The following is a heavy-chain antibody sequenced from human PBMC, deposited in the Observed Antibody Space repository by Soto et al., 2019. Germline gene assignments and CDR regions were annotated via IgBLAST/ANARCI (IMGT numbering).Heavy chain of an antibody. CDR3: ARENRRDGYNLGY. V-gene: IGHV3-30-3*01. D-gene: IGHD5-12*01. CDR1: GFTFSSYA. J-gene: IGHJ4*02. Sequence: QVQLVESGGGVVQPGRSLRLSCAASGFTFSSYAMHWVRQAPGKGLEWVAVISYDGSNKYYADSVKGRFTISRDNSKNTLYLQMNSLSAEDTAVYYCARENRRDGYNLGYWGQGTLVTVSS. CDR2: ISYDGSNK.